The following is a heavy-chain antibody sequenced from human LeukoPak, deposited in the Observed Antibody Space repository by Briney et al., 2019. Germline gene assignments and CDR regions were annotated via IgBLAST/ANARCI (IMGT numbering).Heavy chain of an antibody. CDR3: ARGQYCSSTSRLPDY. V-gene: IGHV1-2*04. Sequence: ASVKVSCKASGYTFTGYYMHWVRQAPGQGLEWMGWINPNSGGTNYAQKFQGWVTMTRDTSISTAYMELSRLRSDDTAVYYCARGQYCSSTSRLPDYWGQGTLVTVSS. CDR2: INPNSGGT. D-gene: IGHD2-2*01. J-gene: IGHJ4*02. CDR1: GYTFTGYY.